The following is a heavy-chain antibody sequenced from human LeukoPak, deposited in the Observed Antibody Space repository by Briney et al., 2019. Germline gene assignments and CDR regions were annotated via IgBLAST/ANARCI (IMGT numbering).Heavy chain of an antibody. Sequence: GSLRLSCAASGFTFSSYAMHWVRQAPGKGLEYVSAISSNGGSTYYANSVKGRFIISRDNSKNTLYLQMGSLRAEDMAVYYCARQATRIAAAGTSIDYWGQGTLVTVSS. CDR2: ISSNGGST. V-gene: IGHV3-64*01. J-gene: IGHJ4*02. CDR3: ARQATRIAAAGTSIDY. CDR1: GFTFSSYA. D-gene: IGHD6-13*01.